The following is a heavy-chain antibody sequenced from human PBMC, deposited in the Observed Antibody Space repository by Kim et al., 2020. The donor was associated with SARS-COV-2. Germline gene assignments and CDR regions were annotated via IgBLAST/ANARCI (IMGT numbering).Heavy chain of an antibody. J-gene: IGHJ4*02. CDR1: GFTFSSYA. CDR3: ARKWELEHGSGFDY. V-gene: IGHV3-23*03. D-gene: IGHD1-26*01. CDR2: IYSGGSST. Sequence: GGSLRLSCAASGFTFSSYAMSWVRQAPGKGLEWVSVIYSGGSSTYYADSVKGRFTISRDNSKNTLYLQMNSLRAEDTAVYYCARKWELEHGSGFDYWGQGTLVTVSS.